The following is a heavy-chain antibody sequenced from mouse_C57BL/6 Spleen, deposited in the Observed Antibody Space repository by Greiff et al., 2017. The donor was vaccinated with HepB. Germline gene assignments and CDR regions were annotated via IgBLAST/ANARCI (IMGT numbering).Heavy chain of an antibody. J-gene: IGHJ4*01. CDR2: IDPNSGGT. Sequence: QVQLKQPGAELVKPGASVKLSCKASGYTFTSYWMHWVKQRPGRGLEWIGRIDPNSGGTKYNEKFKSKATLTVDKPSSTAYMQLSSLTSEDSAVYYCARGGAGTFYAMDYWGQGTSVTVSS. V-gene: IGHV1-72*01. CDR1: GYTFTSYW. D-gene: IGHD4-1*01. CDR3: ARGGAGTFYAMDY.